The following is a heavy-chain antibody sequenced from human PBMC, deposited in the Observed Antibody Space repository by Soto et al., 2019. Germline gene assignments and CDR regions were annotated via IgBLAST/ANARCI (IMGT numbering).Heavy chain of an antibody. J-gene: IGHJ2*01. CDR3: AKGDYGGNSPYWYFDL. D-gene: IGHD2-21*02. CDR2: ITGSGGLA. CDR1: GVTFNKYA. Sequence: EVQLLESGGDFVQPGGSLRLSCAVSGVTFNKYAMSWVRLPPGKGPEWVSAITGSGGLAYYADSVKGRFSISRDNSKNILFLQMNRLKDEDSATYYCAKGDYGGNSPYWYFDLWGRGTLVSVSS. V-gene: IGHV3-23*01.